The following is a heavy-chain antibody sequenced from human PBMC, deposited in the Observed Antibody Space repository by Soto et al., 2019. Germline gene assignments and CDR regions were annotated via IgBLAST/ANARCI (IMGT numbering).Heavy chain of an antibody. CDR2: IYYSGST. CDR3: ARDQGLRLGDQTYYYYGMDV. CDR1: GGSISSYY. J-gene: IGHJ6*02. V-gene: IGHV4-59*01. Sequence: SETLSLTCTVSGGSISSYYWSWIRQPPGKGLEWIGYIYYSGSTNYNPSLKSRVTISVDTSKNQFSLKLSSVTAADTAVYYCARDQGLRLGDQTYYYYGMDVWGQGTTVTVSS. D-gene: IGHD3-16*01.